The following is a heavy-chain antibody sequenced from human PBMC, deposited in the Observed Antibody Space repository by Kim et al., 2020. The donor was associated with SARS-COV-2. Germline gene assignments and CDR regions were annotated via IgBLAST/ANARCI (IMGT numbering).Heavy chain of an antibody. J-gene: IGHJ6*01. Sequence: GGSLRLSCAASGFTFDDYAMHWVRQAPGQGLEWVSLISGDGGSTYYADSVKGRFTISRDNSKTSLYLQMNSLRTEDTALYYCAKDRFDDFWSGDSYSMDVWGQGTTVTVSS. CDR1: GFTFDDYA. CDR3: AKDRFDDFWSGDSYSMDV. V-gene: IGHV3-43*02. D-gene: IGHD3-3*01. CDR2: ISGDGGST.